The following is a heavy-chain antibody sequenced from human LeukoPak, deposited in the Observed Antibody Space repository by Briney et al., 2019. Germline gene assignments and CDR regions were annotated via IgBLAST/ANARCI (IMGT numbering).Heavy chain of an antibody. J-gene: IGHJ4*02. D-gene: IGHD1-14*01. CDR1: GFTFYDYA. CDR3: ATTSRRGPFDY. Sequence: GGSLRLSCAASGFTFYDYAMHWVRHAPGKGLEWVSGISWNSGSIVYADSVKGRFTISRDNAKNSLYLQMNSLRAEDTALYYCATTSRRGPFDYWGQGTLVTVSS. CDR2: ISWNSGSI. V-gene: IGHV3-9*01.